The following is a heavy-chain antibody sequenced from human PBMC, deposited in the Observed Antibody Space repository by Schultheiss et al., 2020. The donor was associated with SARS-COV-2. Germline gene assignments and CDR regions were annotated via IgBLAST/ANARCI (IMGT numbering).Heavy chain of an antibody. Sequence: SVKVSCKASRYTFTKYFTQWVRQGPGQGLEWMGGIIPIFGTANYAQKFQGRVTITADESTSTAYMELSSLRSEDTAVYYCACPYNWNPGAFDNWGQGTMVTVSS. CDR2: IIPIFGTA. D-gene: IGHD1-20*01. CDR1: RYTFTKYF. CDR3: ACPYNWNPGAFDN. J-gene: IGHJ3*02. V-gene: IGHV1-69*13.